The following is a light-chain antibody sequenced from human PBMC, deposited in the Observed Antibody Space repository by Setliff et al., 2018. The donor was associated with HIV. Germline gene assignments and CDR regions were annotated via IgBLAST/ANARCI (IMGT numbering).Light chain of an antibody. V-gene: IGLV2-14*03. Sequence: QSALTQPASVSGSPGQSITISCTGTSSDVGAYNYVSWYQQHPGKAPKLMIYDVSNRPSGVSRRFSGSKSGNTASLTISGLQAEDEAAYYCNSYTGSSTLEVFGTGTKVTVL. CDR1: SSDVGAYNY. CDR3: NSYTGSSTLEV. J-gene: IGLJ1*01. CDR2: DVS.